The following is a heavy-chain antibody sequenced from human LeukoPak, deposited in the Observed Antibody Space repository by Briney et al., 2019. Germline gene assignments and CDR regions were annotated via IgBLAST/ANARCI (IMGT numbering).Heavy chain of an antibody. CDR2: ISDSGDYT. J-gene: IGHJ4*02. CDR1: GFTFSSYA. Sequence: PGGSLTLSCAGSGFTFSSYAMSWVRQAPGQGLEWVSVISDSGDYTYYADSVKGRFTISRDNAKNTLYLLMNNLRAEDTAVYYCAKEDSSSSRYYFEYWGQGTLVTVSS. V-gene: IGHV3-23*01. CDR3: AKEDSSSSRYYFEY. D-gene: IGHD6-6*01.